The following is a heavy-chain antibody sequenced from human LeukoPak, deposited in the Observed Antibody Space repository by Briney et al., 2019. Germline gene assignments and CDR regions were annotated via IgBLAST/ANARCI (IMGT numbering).Heavy chain of an antibody. CDR2: IRYDGSNK. J-gene: IGHJ4*02. CDR3: AKDLPYYFDY. V-gene: IGHV3-30*02. Sequence: GGSLSLSCAASGFTFSSYGMHWVRQAQGKGLEWVAFIRYDGSNKYYADSVKGRFTISRDNSKNTLYLQMNSLRAEDTAVYYCAKDLPYYFDYWGQGTLVTVSS. CDR1: GFTFSSYG.